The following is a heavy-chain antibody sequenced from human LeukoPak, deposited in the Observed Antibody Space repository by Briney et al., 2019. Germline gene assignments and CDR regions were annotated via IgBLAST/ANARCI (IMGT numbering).Heavy chain of an antibody. CDR1: GFTFSSYW. CDR3: ARDRMPSSYRGLDP. J-gene: IGHJ5*02. V-gene: IGHV3-74*01. D-gene: IGHD3-10*01. CDR2: ISSDGSST. Sequence: GGSLRLSCAASGFTFSSYWMHWVRQAPGKGLVWVSRISSDGSSTTYADSVKGRFTISRDNAKNTLYLQMNSLRAEDTAVYYCARDRMPSSYRGLDPWGQGTLVIVSS.